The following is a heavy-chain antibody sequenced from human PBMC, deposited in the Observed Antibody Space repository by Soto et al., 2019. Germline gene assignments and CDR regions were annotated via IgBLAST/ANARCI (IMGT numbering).Heavy chain of an antibody. V-gene: IGHV1-2*04. D-gene: IGHD3-16*01. CDR2: INPNSGGT. CDR1: GYTFTGYY. J-gene: IGHJ4*02. CDR3: ARDRFPIRITFGGDKRPASDY. Sequence: ASVKVSCKASGYTFTGYYMQWVRQAPGQGLEWMGWINPNSGGTNYAQKFQGWVTMTRDTSTSTAYMELSRLRSDDTAVYYCARDRFPIRITFGGDKRPASDYWGQGTLVTISS.